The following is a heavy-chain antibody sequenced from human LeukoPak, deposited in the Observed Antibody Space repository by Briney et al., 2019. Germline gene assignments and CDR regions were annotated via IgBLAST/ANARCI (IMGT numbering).Heavy chain of an antibody. Sequence: GRSLRLSCAASGFTFSSYAMHWVRQAPGKGLEWVSFISSSSTYIYYADSVKGRFTISRDNAKNSLYLRMNSLRAEDTAVYYCARDRDMVLPPAGLDVWGRGATVTVSS. CDR1: GFTFSSYA. D-gene: IGHD2-8*01. CDR3: ARDRDMVLPPAGLDV. J-gene: IGHJ6*04. V-gene: IGHV3-21*01. CDR2: ISSSSTYI.